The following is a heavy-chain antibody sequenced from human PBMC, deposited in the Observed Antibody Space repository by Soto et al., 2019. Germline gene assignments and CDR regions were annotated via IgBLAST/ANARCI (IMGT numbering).Heavy chain of an antibody. Sequence: EVQLVESGGGLVQPGGSLRLSCAASGFTFSSYWMSWVRQAPGKGLEWVANIKQDGSEKYVDSVKGRFTLSRDNAKNSLYRKRNGLRAEGPAVYCWGGGGGGMTFVGAQYYFDYWGQGTLVTVSS. CDR2: IKQDGSEK. J-gene: IGHJ4*02. CDR3: GGGGGGMTFVGAQYYFDY. V-gene: IGHV3-7*04. D-gene: IGHD3-16*01. CDR1: GFTFSSYW.